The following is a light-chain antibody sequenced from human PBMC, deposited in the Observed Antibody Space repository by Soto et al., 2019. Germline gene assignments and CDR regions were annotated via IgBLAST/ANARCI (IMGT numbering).Light chain of an antibody. J-gene: IGKJ1*01. CDR2: GTS. CDR1: QSVRSN. Sequence: EVVMTQSPATLSMSPGERATLSCRASQSVRSNLAWYQQKPGQAPRVLIYGTSTRATGIPARFTGSVSGTEFTLTISSVQYYDFEGYYWHQYNNWARTVGEANKVVLK. CDR3: HQYNNWART. V-gene: IGKV3-15*01.